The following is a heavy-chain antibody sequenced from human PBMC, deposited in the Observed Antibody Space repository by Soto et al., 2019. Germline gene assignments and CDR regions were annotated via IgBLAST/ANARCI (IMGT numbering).Heavy chain of an antibody. J-gene: IGHJ4*02. Sequence: PSETLSFPYTVSGDAISGNYGSWIRQPPGKRPEWIGYVYYTGSTNYNPSLKSRVTISVDTSKNQFSLRLSSVTAADSAVYHGARYKKLIVDYWGRGTLVTVSP. CDR3: ARYKKLIVDY. CDR2: VYYTGST. CDR1: GDAISGNY. D-gene: IGHD1-20*01. V-gene: IGHV4-59*08.